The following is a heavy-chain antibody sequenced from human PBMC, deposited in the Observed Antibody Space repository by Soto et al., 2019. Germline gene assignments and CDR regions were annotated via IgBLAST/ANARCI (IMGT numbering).Heavy chain of an antibody. V-gene: IGHV1-69*08. D-gene: IGHD6-19*01. CDR2: IIPILGIA. J-gene: IGHJ4*02. Sequence: QVQLVQSGAEVKKPGSSVKVSCKDSGGTFSSYTISWVRQAPGQGLEWTGRIIPILGIANYAQKFQGRVTITADKSTSTAYMELSSLRSEDTAVYYCARDLHWDSSGPPYWGQGTLVTVSS. CDR3: ARDLHWDSSGPPY. CDR1: GGTFSSYT.